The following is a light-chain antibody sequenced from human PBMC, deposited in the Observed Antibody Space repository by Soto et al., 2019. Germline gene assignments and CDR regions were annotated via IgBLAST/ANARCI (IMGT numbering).Light chain of an antibody. J-gene: IGKJ3*01. V-gene: IGKV3-20*01. Sequence: EIVLTQSPGTLSLSPGERATLSCRASQSISSGYLAWYQQIPGQAPRLLIYGASSRAGGIPERFSGSGSGTDFALSISRLEPEDSAVYYCHHYGSPFGPGTKVEIK. CDR2: GAS. CDR3: HHYGSP. CDR1: QSISSGY.